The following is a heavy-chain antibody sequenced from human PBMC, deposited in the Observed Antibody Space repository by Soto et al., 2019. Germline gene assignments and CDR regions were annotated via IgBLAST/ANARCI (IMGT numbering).Heavy chain of an antibody. J-gene: IGHJ3*02. CDR2: FDPEDGET. Sequence: AAVKVSCKVSGYTLTELSMHSVRQAPGKGLEWMGGFDPEDGETIYAQKFQGRVTMTEDTSTDTAYMELSSLRSEDTAVYYCATLVAAASHDAFDIWGQGTMVTVSS. CDR3: ATLVAAASHDAFDI. CDR1: GYTLTELS. V-gene: IGHV1-24*01. D-gene: IGHD6-13*01.